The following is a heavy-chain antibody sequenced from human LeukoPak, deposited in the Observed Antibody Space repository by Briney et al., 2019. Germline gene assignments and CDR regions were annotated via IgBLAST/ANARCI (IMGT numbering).Heavy chain of an antibody. V-gene: IGHV1-69*01. CDR1: GGTSSSYA. Sequence: ASVKVSCKASGGTSSSYAISWVRQAPGQGLEWMGGIIPIFGTANYAQKFQGRVTITADESTSTAYMELSSLRSEDTAVYYCVSYSGYDFIVDYWGQGTLVTVSS. CDR2: IIPIFGTA. CDR3: VSYSGYDFIVDY. D-gene: IGHD5-12*01. J-gene: IGHJ4*02.